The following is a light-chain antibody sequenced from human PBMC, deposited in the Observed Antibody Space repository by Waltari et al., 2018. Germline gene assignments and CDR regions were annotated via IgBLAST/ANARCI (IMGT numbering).Light chain of an antibody. CDR1: TSNIGTNT. J-gene: IGLJ3*02. Sequence: QSVLTQPPSTSGTPGQRVTISCSGSTSNIGTNTVTWYQLLPGTAPKTVIFANYQRPSGVPDRFSASKSGTSASLVISGLQSEDEADYFCATWDDSLSGRVFGGGTKVTVL. CDR3: ATWDDSLSGRV. CDR2: ANY. V-gene: IGLV1-44*01.